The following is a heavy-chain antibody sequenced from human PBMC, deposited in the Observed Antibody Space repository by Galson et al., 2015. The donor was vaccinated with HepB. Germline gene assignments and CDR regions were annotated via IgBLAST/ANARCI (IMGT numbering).Heavy chain of an antibody. J-gene: IGHJ4*02. Sequence: SLRLSCAASGFTFSSYAMHWVRQAPGRGLEWVAVISYDGSNKYYADSVKGRFTISRDNSKNTLYLQMNSLRAEDTAVYYCARVSRSGGLWSLDYWGQGTLVTVSS. D-gene: IGHD3-10*01. CDR3: ARVSRSGGLWSLDY. V-gene: IGHV3-30-3*01. CDR1: GFTFSSYA. CDR2: ISYDGSNK.